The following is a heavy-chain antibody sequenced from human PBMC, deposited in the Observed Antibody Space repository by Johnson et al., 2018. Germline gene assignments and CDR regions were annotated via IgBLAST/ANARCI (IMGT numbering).Heavy chain of an antibody. Sequence: QVQLVQSGGGVVQPGRSLRLSCAASGFTFSSYAMHWVRQAPGKGLEWVAVISYDGSNKYYADSVTGRLTISRDNSKNTLYLQMNSLRAEDTAGYYCASEMGIIRSNYYYYGMDCWGQGATVTVSS. CDR3: ASEMGIIRSNYYYYGMDC. V-gene: IGHV3-30-3*01. CDR2: ISYDGSNK. J-gene: IGHJ6*02. CDR1: GFTFSSYA. D-gene: IGHD3-3*01.